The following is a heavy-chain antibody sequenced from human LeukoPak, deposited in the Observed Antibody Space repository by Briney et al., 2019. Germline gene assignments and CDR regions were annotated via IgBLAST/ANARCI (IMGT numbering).Heavy chain of an antibody. D-gene: IGHD2-2*01. CDR3: ARHREKSSYYGVDWFDP. CDR1: GGSISSYY. CDR2: IYFTGTGST. V-gene: IGHV4-59*08. Sequence: SETLSLTCTVSGGSISSYYWSWIRQPPGRGLEWIGYIYFTGTGSTNYSPSLKSRVTISVDTSKNQFSLKLSSVTAADTAVYYCARHREKSSYYGVDWFDPWGQGTLVTVSS. J-gene: IGHJ5*02.